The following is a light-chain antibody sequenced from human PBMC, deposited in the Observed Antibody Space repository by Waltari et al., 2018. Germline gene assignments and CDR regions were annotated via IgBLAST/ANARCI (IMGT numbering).Light chain of an antibody. Sequence: IVLTQSPGPLSLSVGERATVSCRAKESVSRALAWYQQKPSQAPSLLTYGTSTRATVIPDRFSGSGSGTDFSLTSSRLEPDDFAVYYCQHYLRCPGTFGQGTTVEI. CDR2: GTS. V-gene: IGKV3-20*01. CDR3: QHYLRCPGT. CDR1: ESVSRA. J-gene: IGKJ1*01.